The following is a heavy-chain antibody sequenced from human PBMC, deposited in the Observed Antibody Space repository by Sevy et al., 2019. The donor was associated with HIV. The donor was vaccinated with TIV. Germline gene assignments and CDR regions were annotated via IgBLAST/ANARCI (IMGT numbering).Heavy chain of an antibody. CDR3: AKDGHDYGDFYFNY. CDR2: IIGGGGRT. Sequence: GGSLRLSCAASGFTFSSYAMSWVRQAPGKGLEWVSGIIGGGGRTYYAESVKGRFTISRDNAKNTLYLQMNNLRAEDTAVYYCAKDGHDYGDFYFNYWGQGTLVTVSS. J-gene: IGHJ4*02. CDR1: GFTFSSYA. V-gene: IGHV3-23*01. D-gene: IGHD4-17*01.